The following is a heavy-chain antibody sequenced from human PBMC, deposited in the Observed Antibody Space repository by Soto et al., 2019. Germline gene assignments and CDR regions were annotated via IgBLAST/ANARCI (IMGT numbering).Heavy chain of an antibody. V-gene: IGHV1-18*04. CDR3: ARSCSGGSCHSAY. CDR1: GHTFTNYG. J-gene: IGHJ4*02. Sequence: VASVKVSCKASGHTFTNYGINWVRQAPGQGLEWMGWISPFTGDTHYTQSLQGRITMTTDTSTSTAYMELRSLRSADTAVYYCARSCSGGSCHSAYWGQGTLVTVSS. CDR2: ISPFTGDT. D-gene: IGHD2-15*01.